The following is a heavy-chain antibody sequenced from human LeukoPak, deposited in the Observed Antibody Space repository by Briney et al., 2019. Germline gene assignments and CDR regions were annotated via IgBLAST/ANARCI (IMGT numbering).Heavy chain of an antibody. V-gene: IGHV1-2*02. CDR1: GYTFTGYY. Sequence: GASVKVSCKASGYTFTGYYMHWMRQAPGQGLEWMGWINPNSGGTNYAQKFQGRVTMTRDTSISTAYMELSRLRSDDTALYYCARQIVSLGSDYWGQGTLVTVSS. CDR2: INPNSGGT. J-gene: IGHJ4*02. CDR3: ARQIVSLGSDY. D-gene: IGHD2/OR15-2a*01.